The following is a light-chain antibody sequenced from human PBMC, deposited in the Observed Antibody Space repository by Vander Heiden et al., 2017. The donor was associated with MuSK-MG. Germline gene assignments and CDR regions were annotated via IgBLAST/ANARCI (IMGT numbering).Light chain of an antibody. CDR3: QAWDSNNVV. V-gene: IGLV3-1*01. CDR1: KWGDKF. Sequence: SYELTQPPSVSVSPGQTASITCSGDKWGDKFACWYQQKPGQYLVLVIYKDSKRPAGIPGRFSGSNSGNTATLTIGGTQARDEDQYYCQAWDSNNVVFGGGTKLTVL. CDR2: KDS. J-gene: IGLJ2*01.